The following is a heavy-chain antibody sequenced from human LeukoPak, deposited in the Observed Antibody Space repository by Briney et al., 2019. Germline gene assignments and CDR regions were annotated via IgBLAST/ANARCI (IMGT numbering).Heavy chain of an antibody. CDR3: ARDRYGDWIFDY. CDR2: INWNGGST. D-gene: IGHD4-17*01. J-gene: IGHJ4*02. CDR1: GFTFDDYG. V-gene: IGHV3-20*04. Sequence: GGSLRLSCAASGFTFDDYGMSWVRQAPGKGLEWVSGINWNGGSTGFADSVKGRFTISRDNAKNSLYLQMNSLRAEDTAVYYCARDRYGDWIFDYWGQGTLVTVSS.